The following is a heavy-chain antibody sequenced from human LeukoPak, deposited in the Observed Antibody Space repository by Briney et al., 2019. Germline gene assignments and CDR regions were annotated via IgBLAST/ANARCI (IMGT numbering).Heavy chain of an antibody. V-gene: IGHV4-59*08. J-gene: IGHJ3*02. CDR3: ARNSGSYSGDAFDI. Sequence: PSETLSLTCTVSGGSISSFYWSWIRQPPGKGLEWIGYIYYSGSTNYNPSLKSRVTISVDTSKNQFSLKLSSLTAADTAVYYCARNSGSYSGDAFDIWGQGTMVTVSS. D-gene: IGHD1-26*01. CDR2: IYYSGST. CDR1: GGSISSFY.